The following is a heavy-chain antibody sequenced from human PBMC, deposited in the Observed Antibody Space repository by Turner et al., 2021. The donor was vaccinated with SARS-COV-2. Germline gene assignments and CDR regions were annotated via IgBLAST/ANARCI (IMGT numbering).Heavy chain of an antibody. CDR3: ATGRVTYSRPRYHFYMDV. D-gene: IGHD6-13*01. CDR2: FDREVGET. Sequence: QDQLVQSGAEVKKPGASVKVSCKVSGYTLSELSMHWVRQSPGKGLEWMGCFDREVGETSYAQKFQGRVTMTEDTSTDTAYMELRSLRSEDTAVYYCATGRVTYSRPRYHFYMDVWGTGTTVTVSS. V-gene: IGHV1-24*01. J-gene: IGHJ6*03. CDR1: GYTLSELS.